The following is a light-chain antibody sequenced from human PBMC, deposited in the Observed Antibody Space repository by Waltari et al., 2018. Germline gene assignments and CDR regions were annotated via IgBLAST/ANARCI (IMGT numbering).Light chain of an antibody. CDR1: EFPDKY. V-gene: IGLV3-25*03. CDR3: QSADDSGNNVL. CDR2: RNT. Sequence: SPGLTQPPSVSVSPGQTAMITCSGSEFPDKYIYWFQQKSGQAPVVVIRRNTGRPSGIPERFSASDSGTTGTLVISGVEAEDEADYYCQSADDSGNNVLFGGGTKLTVL. J-gene: IGLJ2*01.